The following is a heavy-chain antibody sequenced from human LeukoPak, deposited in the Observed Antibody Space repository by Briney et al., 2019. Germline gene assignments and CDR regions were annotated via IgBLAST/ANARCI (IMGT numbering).Heavy chain of an antibody. Sequence: SETLSLTCTVSGGSISSSSYYWGWIRQPPGKGLEWIGSIYYSGSTYYNPSLKSRVTISVDTSKNQFSLKLSSVTAADTAVYYCARLVAVTGTVDWFDPWGQGTVVTVSS. CDR1: GGSISSSSYY. V-gene: IGHV4-39*01. CDR3: ARLVAVTGTVDWFDP. J-gene: IGHJ5*02. D-gene: IGHD2-21*02. CDR2: IYYSGST.